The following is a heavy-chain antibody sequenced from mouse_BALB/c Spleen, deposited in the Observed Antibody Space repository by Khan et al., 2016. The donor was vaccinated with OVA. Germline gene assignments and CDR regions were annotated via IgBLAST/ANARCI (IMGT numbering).Heavy chain of an antibody. CDR3: ADHLTGSCAY. CDR1: GFTFSSYS. CDR2: ISSGGDYT. D-gene: IGHD4-1*01. Sequence: EVQLVESGGDLVKPGGSLKLSCAASGFTFSSYSMSWVRQTPDKRLEWVASISSGGDYTYYPDSVTGRFTISSANAKKTLYLQMSDLKSEDTAMYYCADHLTGSCAYWGQGTLVTVSA. V-gene: IGHV5-6*01. J-gene: IGHJ3*01.